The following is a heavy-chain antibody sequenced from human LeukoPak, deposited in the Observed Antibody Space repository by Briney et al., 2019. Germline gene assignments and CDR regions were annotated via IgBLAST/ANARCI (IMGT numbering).Heavy chain of an antibody. J-gene: IGHJ3*02. V-gene: IGHV1-2*02. CDR3: ARAGVWDYSDSSGYHNAAFDI. D-gene: IGHD3-22*01. Sequence: ASVKVSCKASGYTLTDYYMHWVRQAPGQGLEWMGWINPSRGCTNYVQKLQGRVTVTRDTSISTAYMELSRLRSDDTAVYYCARAGVWDYSDSSGYHNAAFDIWGQGTMVTVSS. CDR1: GYTLTDYY. CDR2: INPSRGCT.